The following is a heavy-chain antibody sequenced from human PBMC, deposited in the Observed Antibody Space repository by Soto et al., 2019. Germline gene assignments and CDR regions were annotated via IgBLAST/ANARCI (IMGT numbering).Heavy chain of an antibody. Sequence: GGSLRLSCAVSRFTFSSYGMNWVRQAPGKGLEWVSSISDDGDSTDYADSVKGRFTISRDNSRNTLFLQMNSLRAEDTAVYYCARDYYKYYDSSGYYRSPAYWGQGTLVTVSS. CDR3: ARDYYKYYDSSGYYRSPAY. D-gene: IGHD3-22*01. CDR2: ISDDGDST. V-gene: IGHV3-23*01. CDR1: RFTFSSYG. J-gene: IGHJ4*02.